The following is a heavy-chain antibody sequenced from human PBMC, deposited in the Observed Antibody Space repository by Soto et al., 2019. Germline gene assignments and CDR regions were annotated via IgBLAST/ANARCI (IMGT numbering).Heavy chain of an antibody. Sequence: GASVKVSCKASGYTFTSYYMHWVRQAPGQGLEWMGIINPSGGSTSYAQKFQGRVTMTRDTSTSTVYMELSSLRSEDTAVYYCARASPPDKPNTAMVTLTGVDAFDIWGQGTMVTVSS. CDR2: INPSGGST. V-gene: IGHV1-46*01. CDR1: GYTFTSYY. CDR3: ARASPPDKPNTAMVTLTGVDAFDI. J-gene: IGHJ3*02. D-gene: IGHD5-18*01.